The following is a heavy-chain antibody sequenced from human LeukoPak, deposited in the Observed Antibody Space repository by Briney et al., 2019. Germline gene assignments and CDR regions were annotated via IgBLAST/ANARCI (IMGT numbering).Heavy chain of an antibody. CDR2: ISWNSGSI. CDR3: ATDLRPLANYYYYGMDV. J-gene: IGHJ6*02. D-gene: IGHD6-25*01. Sequence: PGGSLRLSCAASGFTFDDYAMHWVRQAPGKGLEWVSGISWNSGSIGYADSVKGRFTVSRDNAKNSLYLQMNSLRAEDTALYYCATDLRPLANYYYYGMDVWGQGTTVTVSS. V-gene: IGHV3-9*01. CDR1: GFTFDDYA.